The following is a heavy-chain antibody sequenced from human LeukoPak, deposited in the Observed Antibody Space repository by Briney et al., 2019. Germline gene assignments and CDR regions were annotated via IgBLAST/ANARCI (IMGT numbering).Heavy chain of an antibody. D-gene: IGHD3-10*01. CDR3: VRDSDDYYWALDF. J-gene: IGHJ4*02. CDR1: GDSFSNNIAT. V-gene: IGHV6-1*01. Sequence: SQTLSLTCAISGDSFSNNIATGNWVRQSPSRGLEWLGRTYYRSRWGNDYAISVKGRITINPDTSRNQFSLQLNSVTPEDTAVYYCVRDSDDYYWALDFWGQGTPVTVSS. CDR2: TYYRSRWGN.